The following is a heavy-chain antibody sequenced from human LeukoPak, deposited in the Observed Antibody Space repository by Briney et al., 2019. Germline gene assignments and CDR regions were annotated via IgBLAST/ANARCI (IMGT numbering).Heavy chain of an antibody. CDR3: ARDRGPYSSSWYDAFDI. Sequence: ASVKVSFKTSGYTFTIHDINWVRQATGQGLEWMGWINPNSGGTNYAQKFQGRVTMTRDTSISTAYMELSRLRSDDTAVYYCARDRGPYSSSWYDAFDIWGQGTMVTVSS. V-gene: IGHV1-2*02. CDR2: INPNSGGT. D-gene: IGHD6-13*01. J-gene: IGHJ3*02. CDR1: GYTFTIHD.